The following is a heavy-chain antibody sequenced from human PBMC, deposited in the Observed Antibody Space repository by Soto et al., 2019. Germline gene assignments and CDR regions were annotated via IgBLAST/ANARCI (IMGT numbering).Heavy chain of an antibody. Sequence: SVKVSCKASGGTFSSYAISWVRQAPGQGLEWMGGIIPIFGTANYAQKFQGRVTITADESTSTAYMELSSLRSEDTAVYYCARGDYITGTAYYYGMDVWGQGTTVTSP. CDR2: IIPIFGTA. J-gene: IGHJ6*02. V-gene: IGHV1-69*13. CDR1: GGTFSSYA. CDR3: ARGDYITGTAYYYGMDV. D-gene: IGHD1-7*01.